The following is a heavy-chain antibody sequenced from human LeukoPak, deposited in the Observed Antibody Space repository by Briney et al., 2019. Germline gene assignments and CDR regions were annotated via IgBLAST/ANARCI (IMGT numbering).Heavy chain of an antibody. Sequence: GGSLRLSCAASGLTFSRHWMSWVRQAPGKGLEWVANVKQDGSEEFYVDSVKGRFTISRDNAKNSLYLQMNSLRAEDTAVYYCARDPVHSSGWFAVSYYYMDVWGKGTTVTVSS. J-gene: IGHJ6*03. D-gene: IGHD6-19*01. CDR3: ARDPVHSSGWFAVSYYYMDV. CDR1: GLTFSRHW. CDR2: VKQDGSEE. V-gene: IGHV3-7*01.